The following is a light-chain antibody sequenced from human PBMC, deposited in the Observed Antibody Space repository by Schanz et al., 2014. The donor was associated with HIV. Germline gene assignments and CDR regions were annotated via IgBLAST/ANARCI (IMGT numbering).Light chain of an antibody. CDR1: SSDFGRNKY. CDR3: SSYAGSNNLVV. CDR2: DVT. V-gene: IGLV2-14*03. J-gene: IGLJ2*01. Sequence: QSALTQPASVSGSPGQSITVSCTGASSDFGRNKYVSWYQQHPGKAPKLLIYDVTHRPSVTPRRFSGSKSGNSAFLTISGLQAEDEGDYYCSSYAGSNNLVVFGGGTKLTVL.